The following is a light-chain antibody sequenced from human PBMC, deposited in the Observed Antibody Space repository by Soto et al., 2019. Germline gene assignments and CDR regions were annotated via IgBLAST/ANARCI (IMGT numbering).Light chain of an antibody. J-gene: IGKJ4*01. V-gene: IGKV3-20*01. CDR1: QSVSNSH. CDR3: QQYGSSPLT. CDR2: RAS. Sequence: EIVLTQSPGTLSLSPGERATLSCRASQSVSNSHLAWHQQKPGQVPKVLIYRASSRATGIPDRFSGSGSGADFTLTISRLEPEDFAVYYCQQYGSSPLTFGGGTKVDIK.